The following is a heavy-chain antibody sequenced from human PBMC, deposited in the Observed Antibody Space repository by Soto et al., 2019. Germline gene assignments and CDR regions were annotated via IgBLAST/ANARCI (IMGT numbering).Heavy chain of an antibody. D-gene: IGHD2-15*01. Sequence: QVQLQQWGAGLLKPSETLSLTCAVYGGSFSGYYWSWIRQPPGKGLEWIGEINHSGSTNYNPSLKSRVTISVDTSNDQFSLKLRSVTAADPAVYYCARGRWWGWSSTNRGSYYYGMDVWGQGTTVTVSS. CDR2: INHSGST. J-gene: IGHJ6*02. CDR3: ARGRWWGWSSTNRGSYYYGMDV. V-gene: IGHV4-34*01. CDR1: GGSFSGYY.